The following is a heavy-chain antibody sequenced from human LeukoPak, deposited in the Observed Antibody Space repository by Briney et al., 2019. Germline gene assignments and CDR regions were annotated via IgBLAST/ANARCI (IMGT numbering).Heavy chain of an antibody. CDR1: GSSISSSSYY. CDR3: ARHYSSGYYEGYYFDY. D-gene: IGHD3-22*01. CDR2: IYYSGST. J-gene: IGHJ4*02. Sequence: PSETLSLTCTASGSSISSSSYYWGWIRQPPGKGLEWIGSIYYSGSTYYNPSLKSRVTISVDTSKNQFSLKLSSVTAADTAVYYCARHYSSGYYEGYYFDYWGQGTLVTVSS. V-gene: IGHV4-39*01.